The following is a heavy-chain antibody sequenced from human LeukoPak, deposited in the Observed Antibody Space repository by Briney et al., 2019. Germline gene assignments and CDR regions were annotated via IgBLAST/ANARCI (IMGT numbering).Heavy chain of an antibody. J-gene: IGHJ4*02. CDR1: GFAFSSYG. V-gene: IGHV3-30*02. CDR2: IRYDGSNK. Sequence: GGSLRLSCAASGFAFSSYGMHWVRQAPGKGLEWVAFIRYDGSNKYYADSVKGRFTISRDNSKNTLYLQMNSLRAEDTAVYYCAKDFGAVAGSADYWGQGTLVTVSS. CDR3: AKDFGAVAGSADY. D-gene: IGHD6-19*01.